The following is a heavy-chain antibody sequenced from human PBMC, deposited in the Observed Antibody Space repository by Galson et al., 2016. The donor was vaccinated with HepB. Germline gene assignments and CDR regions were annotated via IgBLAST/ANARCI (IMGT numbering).Heavy chain of an antibody. CDR2: TFYRSTWEN. Sequence: CAISGDSVYNNGAAWVWIRQSPSGGLEWLGRTFYRSTWENHYAGSVINRITISPDTSRNQFSLHLHSLTPEDTAVYYCARAVMLGRGMDVWGQGTTVTVSS. D-gene: IGHD3-10*01. V-gene: IGHV6-1*01. J-gene: IGHJ6*02. CDR3: ARAVMLGRGMDV. CDR1: GDSVYNNGAA.